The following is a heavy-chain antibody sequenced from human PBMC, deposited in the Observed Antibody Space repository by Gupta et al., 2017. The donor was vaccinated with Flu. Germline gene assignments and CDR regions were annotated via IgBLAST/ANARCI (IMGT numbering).Heavy chain of an antibody. J-gene: IGHJ4*02. CDR3: ARDLYQGIAVAGGDY. V-gene: IGHV1-2*02. D-gene: IGHD6-19*01. CDR1: GYTFTGSY. CDR2: INPNSGGT. Sequence: QVQLVQSGAEVKKPGASVKVSCKASGYTFTGSYMHWVRQAPGQGLEWMGWINPNSGGTNYAQKFQGRVTMTRDTSISTAYMELSRLRSDDTAVYYCARDLYQGIAVAGGDYWGQGTLVTVSS.